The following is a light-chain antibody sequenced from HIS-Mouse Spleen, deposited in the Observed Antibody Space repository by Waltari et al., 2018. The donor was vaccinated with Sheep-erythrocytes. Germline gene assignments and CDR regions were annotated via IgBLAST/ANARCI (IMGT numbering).Light chain of an antibody. CDR3: QQYDNLPLT. J-gene: IGKJ4*01. CDR2: DAS. CDR1: QVISNY. V-gene: IGKV1-33*01. Sequence: DIQMTQSPSSPYASVGDRAIITFQASQVISNYLNWYQKKPGKAPKLLIYDASNLETGVPSRFSGSGSGTDFTFTISSLQPEDIATYYCQQYDNLPLTFGGGTKVEIK.